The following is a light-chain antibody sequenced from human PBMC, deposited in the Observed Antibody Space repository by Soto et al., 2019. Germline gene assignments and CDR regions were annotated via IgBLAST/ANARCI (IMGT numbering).Light chain of an antibody. CDR2: DVS. J-gene: IGKJ1*01. Sequence: EIGLTQSPGTLSLSPGERATLSCRSSHSVSSNYLAWYQQKPGQAPRLLIYDVSSRATGIPDRFSRSGYGTDFPLTISRLEPVDFAVYYCQQYGISPTFGQGTKVELK. V-gene: IGKV3-20*01. CDR1: HSVSSNY. CDR3: QQYGISPT.